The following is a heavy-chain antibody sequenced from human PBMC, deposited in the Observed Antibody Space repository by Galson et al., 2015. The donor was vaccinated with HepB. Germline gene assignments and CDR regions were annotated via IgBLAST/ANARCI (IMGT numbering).Heavy chain of an antibody. D-gene: IGHD4-17*01. Sequence: SLRLSCAASGFTFSSYAMHWVRQAPGKGLEWVAVISYDGSNKYYADSVKGRFTISRDNSKNTLYLQMNSLRAEDTAVYYCARDTVPTGVFGICGQGTMVTVPS. V-gene: IGHV3-30-3*01. CDR2: ISYDGSNK. J-gene: IGHJ3*02. CDR1: GFTFSSYA. CDR3: ARDTVPTGVFGI.